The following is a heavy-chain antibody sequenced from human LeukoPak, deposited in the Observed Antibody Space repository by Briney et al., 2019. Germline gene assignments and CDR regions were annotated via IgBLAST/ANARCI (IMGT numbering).Heavy chain of an antibody. CDR3: ARQYCSSTSCYDGNWFDP. Sequence: GESLKISCKGSGYIFINFWIGWVRQMPGKGLEWMGIIYPGDSDTRYSPSFQGQVTISADKSISTAYLQWSSLKASDTAMYYCARQYCSSTSCYDGNWFDPWGQGTLVTVSS. CDR2: IYPGDSDT. J-gene: IGHJ5*02. CDR1: GYIFINFW. V-gene: IGHV5-51*01. D-gene: IGHD2-2*01.